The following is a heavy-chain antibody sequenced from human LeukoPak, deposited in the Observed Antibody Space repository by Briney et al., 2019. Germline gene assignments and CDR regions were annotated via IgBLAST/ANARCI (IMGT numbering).Heavy chain of an antibody. J-gene: IGHJ6*03. CDR3: ARAYNWNYYYYYYYMDV. CDR2: INHSGST. Sequence: SETLSLTCAVYGGSFSGYYWSWLRQPPGKGLEWIGEINHSGSTNYNPSLKSRVTISVDTSKNQFSLKLSSVTAADTAVYYCARAYNWNYYYYYYYMDVWGKGTTVTVSS. D-gene: IGHD1-7*01. CDR1: GGSFSGYY. V-gene: IGHV4-34*01.